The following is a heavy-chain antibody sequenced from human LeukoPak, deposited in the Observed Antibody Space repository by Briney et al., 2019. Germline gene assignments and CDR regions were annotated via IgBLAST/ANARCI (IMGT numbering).Heavy chain of an antibody. Sequence: PGGSLRLSCAASGFTFSSFAMSWVRQAPGKGLEWVSIISGSGGYTWYGDSMKGRFTISRDNSKNTLYLRLNSLRADDTALYYCAKDQGASGYNWLDPWGQGTLVTVSS. CDR3: AKDQGASGYNWLDP. J-gene: IGHJ5*02. CDR2: ISGSGGYT. D-gene: IGHD3-10*01. V-gene: IGHV3-23*01. CDR1: GFTFSSFA.